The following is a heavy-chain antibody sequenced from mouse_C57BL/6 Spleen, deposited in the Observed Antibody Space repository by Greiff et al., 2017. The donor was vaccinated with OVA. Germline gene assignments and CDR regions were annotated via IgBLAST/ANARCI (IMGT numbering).Heavy chain of an antibody. CDR1: GFTFSDYG. V-gene: IGHV5-17*01. CDR3: ARGTRTLYFDV. D-gene: IGHD2-13*01. Sequence: EVKLQESGGGLVKPGGSLKLSCAASGFTFSDYGMHWVRQAPEKGLEWVAYISSGSSTIYYADTVKGRFTISRDNAKNTLFLQMTSLRSEDTAMYYCARGTRTLYFDVWGTGTTVTVSS. CDR2: ISSGSSTI. J-gene: IGHJ1*03.